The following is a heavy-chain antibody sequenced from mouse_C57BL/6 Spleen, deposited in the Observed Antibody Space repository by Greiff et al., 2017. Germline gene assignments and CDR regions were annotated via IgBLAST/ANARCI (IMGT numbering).Heavy chain of an antibody. V-gene: IGHV5-6*01. D-gene: IGHD2-5*01. J-gene: IGHJ1*03. CDR1: GFTFSSYG. Sequence: EVKLMESGGDLVKPGGSLKLSCAASGFTFSSYGMSWVRQTPDKRLEWVATISSGGSYTYYPDSVKGRFTISRDNAKNTLYLQMSSLKSEDTAMYYCARLYSNDWYFEVWGTGTTVTVSS. CDR2: ISSGGSYT. CDR3: ARLYSNDWYFEV.